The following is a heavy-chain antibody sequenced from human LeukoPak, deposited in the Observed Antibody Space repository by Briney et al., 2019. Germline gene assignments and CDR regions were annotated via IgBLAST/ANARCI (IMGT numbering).Heavy chain of an antibody. Sequence: KSSQTLSLTCTVSGGSISSGDYYSSWIRQPPGKGLEWIGYIYYSGSTYYNPSLKSRVTISVDTSKNQFSLKLSSVTAADTAVYYCAREGGDYYDSSGLFGYWGQGTLVTVSS. CDR1: GGSISSGDYY. D-gene: IGHD3-22*01. V-gene: IGHV4-30-4*08. CDR3: AREGGDYYDSSGLFGY. J-gene: IGHJ4*02. CDR2: IYYSGST.